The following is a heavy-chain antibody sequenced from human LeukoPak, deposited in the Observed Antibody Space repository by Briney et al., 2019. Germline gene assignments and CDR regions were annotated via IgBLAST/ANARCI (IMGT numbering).Heavy chain of an antibody. D-gene: IGHD6-13*01. V-gene: IGHV7-4-1*02. CDR2: INTNTGDP. CDR3: GRGRSSSWGNYFYMDV. CDR1: GYTFTSYA. J-gene: IGHJ6*03. Sequence: ASVKVSCKASGYTFTSYAMNWVRQAPGQGLEWMGWINTNTGDPTYAQGFTGLFVFSLDTSVSTAYLQISSLKAEDTAVYYCGRGRSSSWGNYFYMDVWGKGTTVTVSS.